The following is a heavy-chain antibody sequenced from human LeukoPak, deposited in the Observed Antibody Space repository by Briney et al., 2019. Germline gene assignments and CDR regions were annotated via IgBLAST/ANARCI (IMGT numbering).Heavy chain of an antibody. CDR2: ISYDGSNK. CDR1: GFTFSSYG. Sequence: GGSLRLSCAASGFTFSSYGMPWVRQAPGKGLEWVAVISYDGSNKYYADSVKGRFTISRDNSKNTLYLQMNSLRAEDTAVYYCAKNGIAAAGTLFYYWGQGTLVTVSS. V-gene: IGHV3-30*18. CDR3: AKNGIAAAGTLFYY. D-gene: IGHD6-13*01. J-gene: IGHJ4*02.